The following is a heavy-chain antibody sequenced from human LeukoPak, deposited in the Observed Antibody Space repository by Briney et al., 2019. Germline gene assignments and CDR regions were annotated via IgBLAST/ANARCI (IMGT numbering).Heavy chain of an antibody. Sequence: PSETLSLTCAVYGGSFSGYYWSWIRQPPGKGLEWIGEINHSGCTNYNPSLKSRVTISVDTSKNQFSLKLSSVTAADTAVYYCARVWSGSYYYRRSTGQPNWFDPWGQGTLVTVSS. J-gene: IGHJ5*02. CDR2: INHSGCT. D-gene: IGHD1-26*01. CDR1: GGSFSGYY. CDR3: ARVWSGSYYYRRSTGQPNWFDP. V-gene: IGHV4-34*01.